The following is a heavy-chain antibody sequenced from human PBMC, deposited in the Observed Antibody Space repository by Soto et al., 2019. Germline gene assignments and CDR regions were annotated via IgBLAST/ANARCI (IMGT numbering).Heavy chain of an antibody. J-gene: IGHJ4*02. CDR2: ISSSSSYI. D-gene: IGHD6-19*01. CDR3: ARDPIIGPSSGWYPPDY. V-gene: IGHV3-21*01. CDR1: GFTFSSYS. Sequence: EVQLVESGGGLVKPGGSLRLSCAASGFTFSSYSMNWVRQAPGKGLEWVSSISSSSSYIYYADSVKGRFTISRDNAKNSLYLQMNSLRAEDTAVYYCARDPIIGPSSGWYPPDYWGQGTLVTVSS.